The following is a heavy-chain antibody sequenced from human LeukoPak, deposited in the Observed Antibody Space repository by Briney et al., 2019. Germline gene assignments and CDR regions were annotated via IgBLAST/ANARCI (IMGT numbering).Heavy chain of an antibody. CDR3: ARAVGDYCSGGSCYSKVWFDP. V-gene: IGHV4-59*01. J-gene: IGHJ5*02. CDR2: IYYSGST. Sequence: SETLSLTCTVSGGSISSYYWSWIWQPPGKGLEWGGYIYYSGSTNYNPSLKSRVTISVDTSKNQFSLKLSSVTAADTAVYYCARAVGDYCSGGSCYSKVWFDPWGQGTLVTVSS. D-gene: IGHD2-15*01. CDR1: GGSISSYY.